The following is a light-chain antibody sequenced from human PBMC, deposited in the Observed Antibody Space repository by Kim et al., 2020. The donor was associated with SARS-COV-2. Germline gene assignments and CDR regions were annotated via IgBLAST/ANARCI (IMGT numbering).Light chain of an antibody. CDR2: DAS. J-gene: IGLJ2*01. V-gene: IGLV2-14*03. CDR1: SSDARYYNY. CDR3: FSYSTANTLV. Sequence: GQSITIPCSAISSDARYYNYVSWYQQHPGKAPKLMIYDASNRPSGVSNRFSGSKSANTASLTISGLLSEDEADYYCFSYSTANTLVFGGGTQLTVL.